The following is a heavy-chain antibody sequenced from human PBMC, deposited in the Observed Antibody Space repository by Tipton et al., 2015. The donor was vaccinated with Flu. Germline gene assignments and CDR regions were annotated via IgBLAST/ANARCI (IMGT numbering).Heavy chain of an antibody. CDR1: GFTLSSYA. V-gene: IGHV3-23*01. Sequence: SLRLSCAASGFTLSSYAMSWVRQAPGKGLEWVSAISGSGGSTYYADSVKGRFTISRDNSKNTLYLQMNSLRAEDTAVYYCAKDVKRSPRIDYYDRSGSTFDYWGQGTLVTVSS. CDR3: AKDVKRSPRIDYYDRSGSTFDY. CDR2: ISGSGGST. J-gene: IGHJ4*02. D-gene: IGHD3-22*01.